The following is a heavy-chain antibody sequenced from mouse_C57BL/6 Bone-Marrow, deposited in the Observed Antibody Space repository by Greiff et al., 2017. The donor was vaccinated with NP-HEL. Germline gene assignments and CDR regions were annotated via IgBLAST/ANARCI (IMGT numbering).Heavy chain of an antibody. CDR1: GYAFSSYW. D-gene: IGHD1-1*01. V-gene: IGHV1-80*01. CDR3: ARPGLTTPYYFDY. CDR2: IYPGDGDT. J-gene: IGHJ2*01. Sequence: VQRVESGAELVKPGASVKISCKASGYAFSSYWMNWVKQRPGKGLEWIGQIYPGDGDTNYNGKFKGKATLTADKSSSTAYMQLSSLTSEDSAVYFCARPGLTTPYYFDYWGQGTTLTVSS.